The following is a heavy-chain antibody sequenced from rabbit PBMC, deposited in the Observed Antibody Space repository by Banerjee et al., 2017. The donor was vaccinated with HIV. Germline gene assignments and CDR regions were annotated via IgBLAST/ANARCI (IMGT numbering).Heavy chain of an antibody. D-gene: IGHD2-1*01. J-gene: IGHJ4*01. CDR3: ARYGDYGLKL. CDR1: GFTLSSYW. CDR2: IYAGSSSTT. Sequence: QSLEESGGDLVKPGASLTLTCTASGFTLSSYWMCWVRQAPGKGPEWIACIYAGSSSTTYYANWVNGRFTISKTSSTTVTLQMTSLTAADTATYFCARYGDYGLKLWGPGTLVTVS. V-gene: IGHV1S40*01.